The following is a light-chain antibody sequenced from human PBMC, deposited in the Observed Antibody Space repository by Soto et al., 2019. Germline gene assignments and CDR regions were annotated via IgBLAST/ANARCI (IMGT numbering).Light chain of an antibody. CDR1: QSISSW. J-gene: IGKJ3*01. V-gene: IGKV1-5*01. Sequence: DIQMTQSPSTLSASVGDRVTITCRASQSISSWLAWYQQKPGKAPKLLIYDASSLESGVPSRFSGSGSGTEFTLTISSLQPDDFATYYCQQYNSSRPFGFGPGTKVDIK. CDR3: QQYNSSRPFG. CDR2: DAS.